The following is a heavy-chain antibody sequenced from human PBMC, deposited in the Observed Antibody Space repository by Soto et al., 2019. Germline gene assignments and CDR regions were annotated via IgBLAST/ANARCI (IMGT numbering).Heavy chain of an antibody. D-gene: IGHD6-13*01. Sequence: EVQLVESGGGLVKPGGSLRLSCAASGFTFSSYSMNWVRQAPGKGLEWVSSISSSSSYIYYADSVKGRFTISRDNAKNSLYLQMNSLRAEDTAVXYCARDLDKAAAGTGLDYWGQGTLVTVSS. CDR3: ARDLDKAAAGTGLDY. CDR2: ISSSSSYI. J-gene: IGHJ4*02. CDR1: GFTFSSYS. V-gene: IGHV3-21*01.